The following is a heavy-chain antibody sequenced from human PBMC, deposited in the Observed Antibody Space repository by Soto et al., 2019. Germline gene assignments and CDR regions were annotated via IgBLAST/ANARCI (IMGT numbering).Heavy chain of an antibody. V-gene: IGHV3-23*01. CDR3: AKNVKYSYGHDAFEI. CDR1: GFTFKNFA. J-gene: IGHJ3*02. CDR2: ISGSGGNT. Sequence: EVQLLESGGGLVQPGGSLRLSCEASGFTFKNFAFNWVRQAPGKGPEWVSSISGSGGNTFYADSVVGRFTISRDNFENTLYLQMNSLRAEDTAVYYCAKNVKYSYGHDAFEIWGQGTVVTVSS. D-gene: IGHD5-18*01.